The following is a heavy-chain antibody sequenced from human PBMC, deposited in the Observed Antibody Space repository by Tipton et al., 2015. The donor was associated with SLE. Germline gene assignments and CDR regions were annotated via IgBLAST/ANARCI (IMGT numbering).Heavy chain of an antibody. J-gene: IGHJ5*02. Sequence: TLSLTCTVSGDSIISSGSYYWNWIRQPAGKGLEWIGYIYYSANTYYNPSLKSRVTISVDTSKNQFSLKLSSVTAADTAVYYCARDPQLAGFDLWGQGTLVTVSS. D-gene: IGHD3-10*01. CDR3: ARDPQLAGFDL. CDR2: IYYSANT. V-gene: IGHV4-31*03. CDR1: GDSIISSGSYY.